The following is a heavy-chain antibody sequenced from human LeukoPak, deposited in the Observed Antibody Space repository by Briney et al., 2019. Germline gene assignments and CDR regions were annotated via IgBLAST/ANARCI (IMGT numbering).Heavy chain of an antibody. D-gene: IGHD1-26*01. Sequence: SSVKVSCKVSGYTLTELSMHWVRQAPGKGLEGMGGFDPEDGETIYAQKFQGRVTMTEDTSTDTAYMELSRLRSEDTAVYYCARESVRGSQFDYWGQGTLVTVSS. CDR1: GYTLTELS. CDR2: FDPEDGET. J-gene: IGHJ4*02. V-gene: IGHV1-24*01. CDR3: ARESVRGSQFDY.